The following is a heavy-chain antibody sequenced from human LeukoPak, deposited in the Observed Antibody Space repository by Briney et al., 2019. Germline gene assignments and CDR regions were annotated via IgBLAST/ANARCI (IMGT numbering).Heavy chain of an antibody. D-gene: IGHD6-13*01. CDR3: ARQIASAGTAGFDF. CDR1: GGSISSYY. Sequence: SETLSLTCTVSGGSISSYYWSWLRQPAGKGLEWIGRIYSTGSTNYNPSLKSRVTMSVDTSKNQFSLRLRSVTAADTAVYYCARQIASAGTAGFDFWGQGALVAVSS. CDR2: IYSTGST. J-gene: IGHJ4*02. V-gene: IGHV4-4*07.